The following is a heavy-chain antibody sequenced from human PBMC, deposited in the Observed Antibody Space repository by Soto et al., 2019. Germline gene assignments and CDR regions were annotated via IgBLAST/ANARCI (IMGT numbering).Heavy chain of an antibody. Sequence: QVQLQESGPGLVKPSETLSLNCSVSNGSISNYYWSWIRQSPGKGLEWIGYIYYSGSTNYNPSLKIRVTISVDTSKNQFALKVRSVTAADTAVYYCAGKWAMTPSATGPDYWGQGTLVTVSS. D-gene: IGHD1-26*01. V-gene: IGHV4-59*01. J-gene: IGHJ4*02. CDR3: AGKWAMTPSATGPDY. CDR2: IYYSGST. CDR1: NGSISNYY.